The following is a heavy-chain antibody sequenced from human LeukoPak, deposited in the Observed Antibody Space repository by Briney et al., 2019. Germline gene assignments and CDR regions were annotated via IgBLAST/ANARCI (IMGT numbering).Heavy chain of an antibody. V-gene: IGHV3-43*02. D-gene: IGHD4-11*01. CDR2: ISGHGDST. CDR1: GFTSHDYA. Sequence: PGGSLRLSCAASGFTSHDYAMHWVRQVPGKGLEWVSLISGHGDSTYYADSVKGRFTISRDNSKNSLYLQMNSLRTEDTALYYCAKDGYGNYDYWGQGTLVTVSS. J-gene: IGHJ4*02. CDR3: AKDGYGNYDY.